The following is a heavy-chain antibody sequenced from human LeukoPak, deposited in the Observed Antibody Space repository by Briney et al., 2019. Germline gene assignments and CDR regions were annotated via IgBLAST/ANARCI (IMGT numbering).Heavy chain of an antibody. J-gene: IGHJ4*02. Sequence: PSETLSLTCTVSGASISSSPHYWGWLRQAPGKGLEWIGTLYYSGTTFYKPSLKSRLTMSVDTSKNQFSLMLTSVTAADTAVYYCATDQSSWGIYVFWGQGTLVTVSS. CDR3: ATDQSSWGIYVF. D-gene: IGHD6-13*01. CDR1: GASISSSPHY. V-gene: IGHV4-39*07. CDR2: LYYSGTT.